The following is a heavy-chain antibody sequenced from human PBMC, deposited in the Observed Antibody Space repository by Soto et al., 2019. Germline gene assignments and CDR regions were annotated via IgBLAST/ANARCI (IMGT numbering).Heavy chain of an antibody. J-gene: IGHJ4*02. D-gene: IGHD6-19*01. Sequence: QLQQSGPGLLKPSQTLSLTCAVSGDSVSSSDAAWNWIRQSPSRGLEWLGRTYYRSKWYNDYAVSVKSRITINPDRSNNQFSLQLNSVTPEDTAVYYCARGAYNSVWSWGQGTLVTVSS. CDR3: ARGAYNSVWS. CDR2: TYYRSKWYN. CDR1: GDSVSSSDAA. V-gene: IGHV6-1*01.